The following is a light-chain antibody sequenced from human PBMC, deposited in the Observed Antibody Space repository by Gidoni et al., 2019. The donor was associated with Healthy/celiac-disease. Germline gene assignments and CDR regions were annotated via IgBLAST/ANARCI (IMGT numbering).Light chain of an antibody. V-gene: IGLV2-14*03. CDR3: SSYTSSSTLYV. J-gene: IGLJ1*01. CDR2: DVS. Sequence: SALTQPASVSGSPGQSITISCTGTSSDVGGYNYVSWYQQHPGKAPKLMIYDVSNRHSGVSNRFSGSKSGNTASLTISGLQAEDEADYYCSSYTSSSTLYVFGTGTKVTVL. CDR1: SSDVGGYNY.